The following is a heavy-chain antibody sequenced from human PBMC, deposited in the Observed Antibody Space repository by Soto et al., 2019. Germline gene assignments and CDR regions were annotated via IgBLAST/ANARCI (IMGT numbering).Heavy chain of an antibody. V-gene: IGHV3-23*01. CDR2: ISGSGGST. CDR1: GFTFSSYA. D-gene: IGHD3-3*01. CDR3: AKVPPYDFWSGYYMDV. J-gene: IGHJ6*03. Sequence: GGSLRLSCAASGFTFSSYAMSWVRQAPGKGLEWVSAISGSGGSTYYADSVKGRFTISRDNSKNTLYLQMNSLRAEDTAVYYCAKVPPYDFWSGYYMDVWGKGTTVTVSS.